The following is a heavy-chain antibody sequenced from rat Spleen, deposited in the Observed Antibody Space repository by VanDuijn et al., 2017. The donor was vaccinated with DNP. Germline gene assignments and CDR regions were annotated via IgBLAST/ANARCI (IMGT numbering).Heavy chain of an antibody. CDR2: ISPSGGST. D-gene: IGHD1-1*01. CDR1: GFTFSNYY. J-gene: IGHJ4*01. V-gene: IGHV5-27*01. Sequence: EVQMVESGGGLVKPGRSLKLSCAASGFTFSNYYMAWVRQAPTKGLEWFASISPSGGSTYYPDSVKGRFTISRDNAKSTLYLQMDSLRSEDTATYYCATVGYYSGDAYVMDAWGQGASVTVSS. CDR3: ATVGYYSGDAYVMDA.